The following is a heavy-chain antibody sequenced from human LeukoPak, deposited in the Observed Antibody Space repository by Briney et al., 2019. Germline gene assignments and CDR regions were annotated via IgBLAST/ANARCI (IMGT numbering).Heavy chain of an antibody. J-gene: IGHJ4*02. D-gene: IGHD2-15*01. Sequence: GGSLRLSCAASGFTFSSYSMNWVRQAPGKGLEWVSSISSSSSYIYYADSVKGRFTISRDNAKNSLYLQMNSLRAEDTAVYYCAKEAPLYCSGTSCYSFDYWGQGTLVTVSS. CDR3: AKEAPLYCSGTSCYSFDY. V-gene: IGHV3-21*01. CDR2: ISSSSSYI. CDR1: GFTFSSYS.